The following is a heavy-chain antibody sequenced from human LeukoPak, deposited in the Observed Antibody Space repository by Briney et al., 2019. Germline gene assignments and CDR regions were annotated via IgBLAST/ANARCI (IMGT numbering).Heavy chain of an antibody. CDR2: IYYSGST. V-gene: IGHV4-39*01. Sequence: PSETLSLTCTVAGGSISSSSYYWGWIRQPPGKGLEWIGSIYYSGSTYYNPSLKSRVTISVDTSKNQFSLKLSSVTAADTAVYYCARRGEYCSSTSCRLFDYWGQGTLVTVSS. J-gene: IGHJ4*02. CDR3: ARRGEYCSSTSCRLFDY. D-gene: IGHD2-2*01. CDR1: GGSISSSSYY.